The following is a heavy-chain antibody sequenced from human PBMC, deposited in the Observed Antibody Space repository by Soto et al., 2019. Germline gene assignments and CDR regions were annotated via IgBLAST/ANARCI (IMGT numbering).Heavy chain of an antibody. CDR1: GFTFSDYA. D-gene: IGHD3-10*01. Sequence: PXGSLRLSCAASGFTFSDYAMHWVRQAPGKGLEWVAVISYDGSNEYYADSVKGRFTISRDNSKNTLYLQMNSLRGEDTAVYYCATETTFYYGSGSFPYYGMDVWGQGTTVTVSS. V-gene: IGHV3-30-3*01. J-gene: IGHJ6*02. CDR2: ISYDGSNE. CDR3: ATETTFYYGSGSFPYYGMDV.